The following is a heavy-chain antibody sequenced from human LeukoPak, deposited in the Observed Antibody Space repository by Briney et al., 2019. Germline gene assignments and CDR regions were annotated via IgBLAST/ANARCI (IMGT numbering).Heavy chain of an antibody. CDR2: IGWNSGSI. CDR3: ATLGGDFDY. CDR1: GFTFDDYA. Sequence: TGRSLRLSCAASGFTFDDYAMHWVRQAPGKGLEWVSGIGWNSGSIGYADSVKGRFTISRGNAKNSLYLQMNSLRAEDMALYYCATLGGDFDYWGQGTLVTVSS. J-gene: IGHJ4*02. V-gene: IGHV3-9*03. D-gene: IGHD3-16*01.